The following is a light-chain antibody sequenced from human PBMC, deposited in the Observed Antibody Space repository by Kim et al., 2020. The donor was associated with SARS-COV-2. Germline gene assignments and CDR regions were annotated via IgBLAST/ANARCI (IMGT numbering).Light chain of an antibody. V-gene: IGLV3-19*01. Sequence: AQGQTVTNTTQGDSLRSNHATWNHQRPGQAPVVVIYGKNNRPSGTPNRFPGHTPGDTGSLTIAGAQAEDEADYFCNCRHSSGYHWVFGGGTKLTVL. CDR3: NCRHSSGYHWV. CDR1: SLRSNH. CDR2: GKN. J-gene: IGLJ3*02.